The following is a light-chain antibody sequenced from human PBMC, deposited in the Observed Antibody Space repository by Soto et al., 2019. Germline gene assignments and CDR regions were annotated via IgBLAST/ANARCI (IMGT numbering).Light chain of an antibody. V-gene: IGKV1-39*01. J-gene: IGKJ4*01. CDR3: QHSHSTPLT. Sequence: DIQMTQSPSSLSASVGDRVTITCRASQSINSHLNWYQLRPGKAPKLLIIAASSLQSGVPSRFSGSGYGTAFSLTITSLQPEDFATYSCQHSHSTPLTFGGGTKVEI. CDR1: QSINSH. CDR2: AAS.